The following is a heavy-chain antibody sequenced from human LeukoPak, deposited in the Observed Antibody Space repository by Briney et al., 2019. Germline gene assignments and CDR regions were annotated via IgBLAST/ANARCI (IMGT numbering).Heavy chain of an antibody. Sequence: PSETLSLTCTVSGGSVSSSIYYWAWVRQPPRKGLEWIGSIYYSGATYYNPSLKSRVTISIDTSKNQFSLKLSSVTAADTAVYYCATPYSGGYHGLDIWGQGTMVTVSS. V-gene: IGHV4-39*01. CDR1: GGSVSSSIYY. CDR2: IYYSGAT. J-gene: IGHJ3*02. D-gene: IGHD1-26*01. CDR3: ATPYSGGYHGLDI.